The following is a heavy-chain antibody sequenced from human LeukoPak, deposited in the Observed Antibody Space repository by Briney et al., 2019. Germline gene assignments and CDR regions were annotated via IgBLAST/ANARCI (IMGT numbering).Heavy chain of an antibody. J-gene: IGHJ4*02. CDR2: ISYDGSNK. Sequence: GGSLRLSCAASGFTFNSYAMHWVRQAPGKGLEWVADISYDGSNKYYVDSVKGRFTISRDNSENTLYLQMNSLRAEDTAVYYCAREGHYGSGKYLRYWGQGTLVTVSS. D-gene: IGHD3-10*01. CDR1: GFTFNSYA. CDR3: AREGHYGSGKYLRY. V-gene: IGHV3-30-3*01.